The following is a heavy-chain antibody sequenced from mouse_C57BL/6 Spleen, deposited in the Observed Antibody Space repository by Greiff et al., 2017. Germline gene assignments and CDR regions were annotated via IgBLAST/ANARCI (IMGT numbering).Heavy chain of an antibody. Sequence: QVQLQQPGAELVKPGASVKLSCKASGYPFTSYWMHWVKQRPGQGLEWIGMIHPNSGSTNYNEKFKSKATLTVDKSSSTAYMQLSSLTSEDSAVYYCARDYGSSFAYWGQGTLVTVSA. D-gene: IGHD1-1*01. J-gene: IGHJ3*01. CDR2: IHPNSGST. V-gene: IGHV1-64*01. CDR3: ARDYGSSFAY. CDR1: GYPFTSYW.